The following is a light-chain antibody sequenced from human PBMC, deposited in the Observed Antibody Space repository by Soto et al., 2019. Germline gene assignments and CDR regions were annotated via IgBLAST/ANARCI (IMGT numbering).Light chain of an antibody. CDR1: QSVSSSS. V-gene: IGKV3-20*01. Sequence: EIVLTQSPGTLSLSPGERATLSCRPSQSVSSSSLAWYQQKPGQAPRLLIYGASSRATGIPDRFSGSGSGTDFTLTISRLEPEDFAVFYCQQYGSSPYTFGQGTKLEIK. CDR3: QQYGSSPYT. CDR2: GAS. J-gene: IGKJ2*01.